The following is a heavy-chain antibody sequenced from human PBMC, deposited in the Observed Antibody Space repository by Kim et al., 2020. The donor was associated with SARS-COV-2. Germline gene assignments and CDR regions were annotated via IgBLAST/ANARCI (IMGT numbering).Heavy chain of an antibody. Sequence: GGSLRLSCAASGFTFSDYYMSWIRQAPGKGLEWVSYISSSSSYTNYADSVKGRFTISRDNAKNSLYLQMNSLRAEDTAVYYCARDKPYYSADYYYFDYWGQGTLVTVSS. V-gene: IGHV3-11*06. J-gene: IGHJ4*02. CDR1: GFTFSDYY. CDR3: ARDKPYYSADYYYFDY. CDR2: ISSSSSYT. D-gene: IGHD3-10*01.